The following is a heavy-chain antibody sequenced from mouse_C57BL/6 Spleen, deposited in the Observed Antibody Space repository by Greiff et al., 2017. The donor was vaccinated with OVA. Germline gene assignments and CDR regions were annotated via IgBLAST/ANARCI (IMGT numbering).Heavy chain of an antibody. J-gene: IGHJ3*01. CDR1: GYTFTSYW. Sequence: QVQLQQPGAELVKPGASVKLSCKASGYTFTSYWMQWVKQRPGQGLEWIGEIDPSDSYTNYNQKFKGKATLTVATSSSTAYMQLSSLAAEDSAIYYCARCYGAYWGQGTLVTVSA. V-gene: IGHV1-50*01. CDR2: IDPSDSYT. D-gene: IGHD1-1*01. CDR3: ARCYGAY.